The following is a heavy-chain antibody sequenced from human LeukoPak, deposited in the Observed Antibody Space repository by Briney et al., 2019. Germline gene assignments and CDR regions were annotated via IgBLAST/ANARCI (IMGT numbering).Heavy chain of an antibody. CDR3: AKDNGSGSYYTSYFDY. D-gene: IGHD3-10*01. CDR2: ISYDGSNK. Sequence: GGSLRLSCAASGFTFSSYGMHWVRQAPGKGLEWVAVISYDGSNKYYADSVKGRFTISRDNSKSTLYLQMNSLRAEDTAVYYCAKDNGSGSYYTSYFDYWGQGTLVTVSS. V-gene: IGHV3-30*18. J-gene: IGHJ4*02. CDR1: GFTFSSYG.